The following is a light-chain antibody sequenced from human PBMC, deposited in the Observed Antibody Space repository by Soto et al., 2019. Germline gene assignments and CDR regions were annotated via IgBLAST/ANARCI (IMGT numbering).Light chain of an antibody. J-gene: IGLJ1*01. V-gene: IGLV2-14*01. CDR2: EVT. CDR3: SSYTSSTTYV. Sequence: QSVLTQPASVSGSPGQSITISCTGTGSDIGGYNHVSWYQHHPGKAPKLIIYEVTNRPSGVSNRFSGSKSGNTASLTISGLQAEDEADYYCSSYTSSTTYVFATGTKVTVL. CDR1: GSDIGGYNH.